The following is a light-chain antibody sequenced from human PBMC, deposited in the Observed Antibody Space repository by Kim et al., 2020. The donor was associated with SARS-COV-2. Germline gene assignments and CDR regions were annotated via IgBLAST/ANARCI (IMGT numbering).Light chain of an antibody. V-gene: IGKV1-5*01. J-gene: IGKJ1*01. CDR2: DAS. Sequence: IQITQSPSTLSASIGDSVTITCRASQSISNYLAWYQQRPGQAPKLLVYDASTLNRGVPSRFRGSGSGTEFTLTIGGLQSDDFATYYCQQYDRYWAFGQGTKVDIK. CDR3: QQYDRYWA. CDR1: QSISNY.